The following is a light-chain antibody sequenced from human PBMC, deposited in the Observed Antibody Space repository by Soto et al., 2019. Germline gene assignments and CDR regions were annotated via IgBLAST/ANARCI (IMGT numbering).Light chain of an antibody. CDR2: AAS. J-gene: IGKJ4*01. CDR1: QSISNY. Sequence: DIQMTQSPSSLSASVGDRVSITCRASQSISNYFSWYQQKPGKAPKLLIYAASRLQSGVPSRFSGSGSATEFTLTISILQPEDFATYYCQQSYSTPLTFGGGTNV. V-gene: IGKV1-39*01. CDR3: QQSYSTPLT.